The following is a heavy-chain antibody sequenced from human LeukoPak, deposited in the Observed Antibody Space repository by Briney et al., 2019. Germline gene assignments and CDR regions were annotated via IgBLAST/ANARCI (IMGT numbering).Heavy chain of an antibody. CDR2: VDPEDGET. J-gene: IGHJ6*03. V-gene: IGHV1-69-2*01. CDR1: GYTFTDYY. Sequence: VATVKISCKASGYTFTDYYIHWVQQAPGKGLEWMGRVDPEDGETIYAEKFQGRVTITADTSTDTGYMELSSLRAEDTAVYYCATDQISMVRGVRVYMDVWGKGITVTVSS. D-gene: IGHD3-10*01. CDR3: ATDQISMVRGVRVYMDV.